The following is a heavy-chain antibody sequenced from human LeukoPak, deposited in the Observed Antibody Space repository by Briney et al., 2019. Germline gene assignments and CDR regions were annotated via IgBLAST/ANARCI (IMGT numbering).Heavy chain of an antibody. CDR1: GFTVSSNY. CDR3: ARDRGAYYYETGY. CDR2: IYSGGDT. D-gene: IGHD3-22*01. J-gene: IGHJ4*02. V-gene: IGHV3-66*01. Sequence: GGSLRLSCAASGFTVSSNYMTWVRQAPGKGLEWVSVIYSGGDTYYAESVKGRFTISRDNSKNTLYLQMNSLRIEDTAVYYCARDRGAYYYETGYWGQGILVTVSS.